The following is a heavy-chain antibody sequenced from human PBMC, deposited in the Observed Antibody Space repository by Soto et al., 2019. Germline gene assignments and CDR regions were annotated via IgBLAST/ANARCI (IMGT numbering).Heavy chain of an antibody. D-gene: IGHD6-13*01. Sequence: SQTLSLTCAISGDSVSSNSAAWNWIRQSPSRGLEWLGRTYYRSKWYNDYAVSVKSRITINPDTSKNQFPLQLNSVTPEDTAVYYCARAKSYSSSWYLHWYFDLWGRGTLVTVSS. J-gene: IGHJ2*01. V-gene: IGHV6-1*01. CDR1: GDSVSSNSAA. CDR3: ARAKSYSSSWYLHWYFDL. CDR2: TYYRSKWYN.